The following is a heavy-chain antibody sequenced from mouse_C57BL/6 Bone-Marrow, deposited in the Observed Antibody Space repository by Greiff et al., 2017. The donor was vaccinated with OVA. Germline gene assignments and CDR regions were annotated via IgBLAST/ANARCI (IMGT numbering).Heavy chain of an antibody. CDR3: ARYGNYLDY. J-gene: IGHJ2*01. D-gene: IGHD2-1*01. V-gene: IGHV1-54*01. CDR1: GYAFTNYL. CDR2: INPGSGGT. Sequence: QVQLQQSGAELVRPGTSVKVSCKASGYAFTNYLIEWVKQRPGQGLEWIGVINPGSGGTNYNEKFKGKATLTADKSSSTAYMQLSSLTSEDSAVYFCARYGNYLDYWGQGTTLTVSS.